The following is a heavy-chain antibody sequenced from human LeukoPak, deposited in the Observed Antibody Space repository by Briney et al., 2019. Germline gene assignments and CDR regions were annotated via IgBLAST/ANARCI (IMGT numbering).Heavy chain of an antibody. V-gene: IGHV3-23*01. Sequence: GGSLRLSCATSGFTFSSSAMSWVRQAPGKGLEWVSAISGSGGSTYYADSVKGRFTISRDNSKNTLYLQMNSLRAEDTAVYYCAKDLWSSSPIGNFDYWGQGTLVTVSS. CDR3: AKDLWSSSPIGNFDY. CDR1: GFTFSSSA. CDR2: ISGSGGST. D-gene: IGHD6-6*01. J-gene: IGHJ4*02.